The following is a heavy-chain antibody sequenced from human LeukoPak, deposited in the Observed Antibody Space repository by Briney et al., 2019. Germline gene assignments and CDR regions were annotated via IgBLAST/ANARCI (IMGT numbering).Heavy chain of an antibody. D-gene: IGHD3-10*01. CDR2: IKQDGSEK. CDR3: ARDHYYGSGSYPLY. CDR1: GFTFSSYS. Sequence: QTGGSLRLSCAASGFTFSSYSMSCVRQAPGKGLEWVANIKQDGSEKYYVDSVKGRFTISRDNAKNSLYLQMNSLRVEDTAVYYCARDHYYGSGSYPLYWGQGALVTVSS. J-gene: IGHJ4*02. V-gene: IGHV3-7*04.